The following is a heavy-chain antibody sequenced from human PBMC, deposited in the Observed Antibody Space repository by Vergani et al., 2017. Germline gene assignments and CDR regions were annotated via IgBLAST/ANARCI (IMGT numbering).Heavy chain of an antibody. V-gene: IGHV3-66*02. Sequence: LVESGGGLVQPGGSLRLSCAASSFSVSSHYMTWVRQAPGQGLEWVSTSNIGGSTSYADSVKGRLTLTRDDSKNTLHLQMNTLRPEDTAVYYCARGMTTETTDLDGCDIWGQGTMVSVSS. J-gene: IGHJ3*02. CDR2: SNIGGST. CDR3: ARGMTTETTDLDGCDI. D-gene: IGHD4-17*01. CDR1: SFSVSSHY.